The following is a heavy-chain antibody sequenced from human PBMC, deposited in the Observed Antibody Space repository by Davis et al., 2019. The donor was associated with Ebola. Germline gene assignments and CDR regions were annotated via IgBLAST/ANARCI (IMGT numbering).Heavy chain of an antibody. V-gene: IGHV5-51*01. J-gene: IGHJ6*02. D-gene: IGHD3-10*01. Sequence: GESLKISCKGSGYSFTSYWIGWVRQLPGKGLEWMGIIYPGDSDTRYSPSFQGQVTISADKSISTAYLQWSSLKASDTAMYYCARRGGSGSYYSYYGMDVWGQGTTVTVSS. CDR2: IYPGDSDT. CDR1: GYSFTSYW. CDR3: ARRGGSGSYYSYYGMDV.